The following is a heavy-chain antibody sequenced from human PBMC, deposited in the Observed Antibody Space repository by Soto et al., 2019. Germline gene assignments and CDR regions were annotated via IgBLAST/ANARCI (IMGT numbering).Heavy chain of an antibody. D-gene: IGHD2-2*01. J-gene: IGHJ6*02. Sequence: ASVKVSCKASGYTFTGYYMHWVRQAPGQGLEWMGWINPNSGGTNYAQKFQGWVTMTRDTSISTAYMELSRLRSDDTAVYYCARVGYCSSSTCYQAHYYYYGMDVWGQGTTVTVSS. CDR1: GYTFTGYY. V-gene: IGHV1-2*04. CDR2: INPNSGGT. CDR3: ARVGYCSSSTCYQAHYYYYGMDV.